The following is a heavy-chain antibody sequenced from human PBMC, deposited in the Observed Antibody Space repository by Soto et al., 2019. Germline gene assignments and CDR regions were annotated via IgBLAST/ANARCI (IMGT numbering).Heavy chain of an antibody. J-gene: IGHJ6*02. Sequence: GASVKVSCKASGYTFTGYYMHWVRQAPGQGLEWMGWINPNSGGTNYAQKFQGWVTMTRDTSISTAYMELSRLRSDDTAVYYCARGDSVAWFTTGGMDVWGQGTTVTVSS. CDR2: INPNSGGT. CDR3: ARGDSVAWFTTGGMDV. D-gene: IGHD3-10*01. CDR1: GYTFTGYY. V-gene: IGHV1-2*04.